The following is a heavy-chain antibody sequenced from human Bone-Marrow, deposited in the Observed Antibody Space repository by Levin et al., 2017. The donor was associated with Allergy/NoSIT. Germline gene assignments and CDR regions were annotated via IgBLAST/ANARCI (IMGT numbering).Heavy chain of an antibody. D-gene: IGHD1/OR15-1a*01. J-gene: IGHJ3*01. CDR2: ISWNSGKT. CDR3: VKSLNTMTIHDGFDY. CDR1: KFIFDDYG. Sequence: GGSLRLSCATSKFIFDDYGMYWVRQAPGKGLEWVSGISWNSGKTHYADSVKGRFIISRDNAKNSLYLQMNSLRTEDTALYYCVKSLNTMTIHDGFDYWGQGTMVTVSA. V-gene: IGHV3-9*01.